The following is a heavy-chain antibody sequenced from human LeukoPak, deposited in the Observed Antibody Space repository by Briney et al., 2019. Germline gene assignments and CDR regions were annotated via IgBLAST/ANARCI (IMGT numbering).Heavy chain of an antibody. CDR1: GGSFSGYY. J-gene: IGHJ6*03. CDR2: IYTSGST. D-gene: IGHD2-2*02. V-gene: IGHV4-59*10. Sequence: SETLSLTCAVYGGSFSGYYWSWIRQPAGKGLEWIGRIYTSGSTNYNPSLKSRVTISVDTSKNQFSLKLSSVTAADTAVYYCARAYLSTPPHMDVWGKGTTVTVSS. CDR3: ARAYLSTPPHMDV.